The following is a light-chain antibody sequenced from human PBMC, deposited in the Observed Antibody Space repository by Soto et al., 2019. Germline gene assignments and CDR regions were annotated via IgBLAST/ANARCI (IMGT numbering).Light chain of an antibody. CDR1: RSNIGAGYD. Sequence: HSVLAQTLSICGAPGQRVTISCTRTRSNIGAGYDVHWFQQFPGTATRLLIHGNNSRPSGVPDRFSGSESGTSASLAIAGLQAGDEAIYYCQSFDSDLSAFVFGTGIKVTAL. CDR3: QSFDSDLSAFV. CDR2: GNN. V-gene: IGLV1-40*01. J-gene: IGLJ1*01.